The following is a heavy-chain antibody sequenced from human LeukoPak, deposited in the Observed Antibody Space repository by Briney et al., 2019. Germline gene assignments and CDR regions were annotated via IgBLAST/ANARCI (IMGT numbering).Heavy chain of an antibody. V-gene: IGHV3-23*01. CDR3: AKASYDSSGYYSITGMNWFDL. D-gene: IGHD3-22*01. Sequence: GGSLRLSCAASGFTFSSYSMNWVRQAPGKGLEWVSAISGSGGSTYYADSAKGRFTISRDTSKNTLYMQMNCLRAEDTAVYYCAKASYDSSGYYSITGMNWFDLWGQGNLVTVSS. J-gene: IGHJ5*02. CDR1: GFTFSSYS. CDR2: ISGSGGST.